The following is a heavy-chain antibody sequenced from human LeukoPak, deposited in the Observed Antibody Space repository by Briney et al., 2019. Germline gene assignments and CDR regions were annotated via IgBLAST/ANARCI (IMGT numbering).Heavy chain of an antibody. Sequence: GGSLRLSCAASGFTFDDYAMHWVRQAPGKGLEWVSGISWNSGSIGYADSVKGRFTISRDNAKNSLYLQMRSLRAEDTALYCCAKERGNWFDPWGQGTLVTVSS. J-gene: IGHJ5*02. CDR2: ISWNSGSI. CDR1: GFTFDDYA. CDR3: AKERGNWFDP. V-gene: IGHV3-9*01.